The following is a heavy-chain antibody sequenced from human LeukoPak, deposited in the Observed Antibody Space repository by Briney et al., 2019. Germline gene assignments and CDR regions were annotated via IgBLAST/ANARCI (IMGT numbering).Heavy chain of an antibody. Sequence: PSETLSLTCTVSGGSLTSSNYYWGWIRQPPGKGLEWLGRFYYSESTNYNPAHESRITISVDTSKNQYPLKLSPVTAADTAVYYCVYYYGSGSVEYWGQGTLVTVSS. CDR3: VYYYGSGSVEY. CDR1: GGSLTSSNYY. J-gene: IGHJ4*02. CDR2: FYYSEST. D-gene: IGHD3-10*01. V-gene: IGHV4-39*01.